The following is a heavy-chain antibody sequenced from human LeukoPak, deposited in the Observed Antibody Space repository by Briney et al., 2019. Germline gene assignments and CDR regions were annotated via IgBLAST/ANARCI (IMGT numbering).Heavy chain of an antibody. J-gene: IGHJ4*02. V-gene: IGHV3-23*01. D-gene: IGHD6-13*01. CDR2: ISGSGGST. CDR1: RFTLSSHA. CDR3: AKATSIAAAGHFDY. Sequence: PGGSLRLSCAVSRFTLSSHAMSWVRQAPGKGLEWVSAISGSGGSTYYADSVKGRFTISRDNSKNTLYLQMNSLRGEDTAVYYCAKATSIAAAGHFDYWGQGTLVTVSS.